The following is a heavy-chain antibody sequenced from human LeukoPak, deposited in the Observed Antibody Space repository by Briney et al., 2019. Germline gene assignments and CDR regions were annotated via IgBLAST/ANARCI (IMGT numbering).Heavy chain of an antibody. J-gene: IGHJ6*02. Sequence: SETLSLTCTVSGGSISSYYWSWIRQPPGKGLEWIGYIYYSGSTNYNPSPKSRVTISVDTSKNQFSLKLSSVTAADTAVYYCASAGPDYYYGMDVWGQGTTVTVSS. D-gene: IGHD6-13*01. V-gene: IGHV4-59*08. CDR2: IYYSGST. CDR1: GGSISSYY. CDR3: ASAGPDYYYGMDV.